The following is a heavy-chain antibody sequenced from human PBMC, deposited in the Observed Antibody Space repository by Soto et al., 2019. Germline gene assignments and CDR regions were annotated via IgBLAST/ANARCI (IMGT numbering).Heavy chain of an antibody. CDR3: TRSRVLEWLSPYPYYYYGMDV. D-gene: IGHD3-3*01. CDR1: GFTFGDYA. CDR2: IRSKAYGGTT. V-gene: IGHV3-49*04. J-gene: IGHJ6*02. Sequence: PGGSLRLSCTASGFTFGDYAMSWVRQAPGKGLEWVGFIRSKAYGGTTEYAASVKGRFTISRDDSKSIAYLQMNSLKTEDTAVYYCTRSRVLEWLSPYPYYYYGMDVWGQGTTVTVSS.